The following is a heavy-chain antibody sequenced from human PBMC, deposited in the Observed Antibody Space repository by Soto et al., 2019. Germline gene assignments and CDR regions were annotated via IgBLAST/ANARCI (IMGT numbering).Heavy chain of an antibody. J-gene: IGHJ4*02. D-gene: IGHD6-19*01. CDR3: VRVGAVAANGGFFDY. CDR1: GDSISAYY. CDR2: ISSSGTT. V-gene: IGHV4-4*07. Sequence: QVQLQESGPGLVKPSETPFLTCYVSGDSISAYYWSWIRQPAGKGLEWIGLISSSGTTAYSPSLKSRLTMSVDMSKNQFSLRMTSVTAADTAVYYCVRVGAVAANGGFFDYWGQGIMVTVSA.